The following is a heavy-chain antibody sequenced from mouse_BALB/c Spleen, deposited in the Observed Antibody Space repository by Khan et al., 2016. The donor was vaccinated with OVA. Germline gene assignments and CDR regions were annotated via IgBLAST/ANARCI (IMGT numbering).Heavy chain of an antibody. J-gene: IGHJ4*01. Sequence: QVQLKQSGPGLVAPSQSLSITCTVSGFSLSRYNIHWVRQPPGKGLEWLGMIWGGGDTDYNSTLKSRLSILKETSKSQVFLKVNSLQTEDSAMYYGARTYYRYDGYYAMDYWGQGTSVTVFS. D-gene: IGHD2-14*01. CDR3: ARTYYRYDGYYAMDY. CDR2: IWGGGDT. CDR1: GFSLSRYN. V-gene: IGHV2-6-4*01.